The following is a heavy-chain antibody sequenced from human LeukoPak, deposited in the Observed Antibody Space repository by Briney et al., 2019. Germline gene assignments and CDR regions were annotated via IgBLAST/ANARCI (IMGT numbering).Heavy chain of an antibody. V-gene: IGHV1-2*02. Sequence: GASVKVSCKASGYTFTGYYMHWVRQAPGQGLEWMGGINPNSGGTDYAQKFQGRVTMTRDTAISTAYMEVSRLRSDDTAVHYRARDYYDSSGYSRFDPWGQGTLVTVSS. CDR3: ARDYYDSSGYSRFDP. CDR1: GYTFTGYY. J-gene: IGHJ5*02. CDR2: INPNSGGT. D-gene: IGHD3-22*01.